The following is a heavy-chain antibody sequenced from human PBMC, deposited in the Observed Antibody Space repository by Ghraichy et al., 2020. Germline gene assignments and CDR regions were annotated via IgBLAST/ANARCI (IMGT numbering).Heavy chain of an antibody. CDR3: ATDHGGNSFT. J-gene: IGHJ4*02. D-gene: IGHD4-23*01. Sequence: GGSLRLSCAASGFTFDDYAMHWVRQAPGKGLEWVSGISWNSGLIAYADSVKGRFTISRDNAKNSLYLQMNSLRAEDTALYYCATDHGGNSFTWGQGTLVTVSS. CDR1: GFTFDDYA. V-gene: IGHV3-9*01. CDR2: ISWNSGLI.